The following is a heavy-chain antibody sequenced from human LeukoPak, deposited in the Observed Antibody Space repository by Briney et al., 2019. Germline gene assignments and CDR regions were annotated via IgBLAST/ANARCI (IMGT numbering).Heavy chain of an antibody. J-gene: IGHJ5*02. Sequence: PGGSLKLSCAASGFTLSDSAIHWVRQASGKGLEWVGLIDRPAKSYATAYAASGGGGLSRSRDDSKNTAYLQSDGVKTQETALYYRTRDRETDNWIDPWGQGTLVTVSS. CDR3: TRDRETDNWIDP. D-gene: IGHD3-16*02. CDR1: GFTLSDSA. CDR2: IDRPAKSYAT. V-gene: IGHV3-73*01.